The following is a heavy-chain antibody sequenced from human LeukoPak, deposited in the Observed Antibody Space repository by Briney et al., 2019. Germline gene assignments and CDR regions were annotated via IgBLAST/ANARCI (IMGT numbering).Heavy chain of an antibody. Sequence: SETLSLTCTVSGGSVSSGSYYWNWIRQPPGKGLEWIGNIYYSGRANYNPSLKSRVTMSVDTSRNQFSLKLRSVTAVDTAVYYCTRGPPRVTWFDPWGQGTLVTVSS. CDR2: IYYSGRA. CDR3: TRGPPRVTWFDP. V-gene: IGHV4-61*01. CDR1: GGSVSSGSYY. J-gene: IGHJ5*02.